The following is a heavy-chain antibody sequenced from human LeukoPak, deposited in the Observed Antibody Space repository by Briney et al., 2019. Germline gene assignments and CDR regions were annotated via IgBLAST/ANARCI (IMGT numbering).Heavy chain of an antibody. Sequence: GGSLRLSCLASGFTFSNYAMSWVRQAPGKGLEWVSGITISGRTAYYADSVKGRFTISRDNSKNTLYMQMNSLTAEDTAVYYCARARDFVVLWGQGTLVTVSS. CDR2: ITISGRTA. D-gene: IGHD2-15*01. J-gene: IGHJ4*02. CDR1: GFTFSNYA. V-gene: IGHV3-23*01. CDR3: ARARDFVVL.